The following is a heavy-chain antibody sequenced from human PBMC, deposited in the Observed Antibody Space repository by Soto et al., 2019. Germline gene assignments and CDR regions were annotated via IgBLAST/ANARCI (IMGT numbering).Heavy chain of an antibody. CDR2: IWYDGSNK. J-gene: IGHJ3*02. V-gene: IGHV3-33*01. CDR3: AREGIWFGANNAFDI. D-gene: IGHD3-10*01. CDR1: GFTFSSYG. Sequence: GGSLRLSCAASGFTFSSYGMHWVRQAPGKGLEWVAVIWYDGSNKYYADSVKGRFTISRDNPKNTLYLQMNSLRAEDTAVYYCAREGIWFGANNAFDIWGQGTMVTVSS.